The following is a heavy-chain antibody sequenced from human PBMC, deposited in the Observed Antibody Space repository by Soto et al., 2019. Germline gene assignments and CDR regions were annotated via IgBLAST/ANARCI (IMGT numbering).Heavy chain of an antibody. V-gene: IGHV3-23*01. CDR1: GFTFSSYA. CDR2: ISGSGGST. D-gene: IGHD6-19*01. CDR3: AFSRAIAVAGIGHAFDI. Sequence: GGSLRLSCAASGFTFSSYAMSWVRQAPGKGLEWVSAISGSGGSTYYADSVKGRFTISRDNSKNTLYLQMNSLRAEDTAVYYCAFSRAIAVAGIGHAFDIWGQGTMVTVSS. J-gene: IGHJ3*02.